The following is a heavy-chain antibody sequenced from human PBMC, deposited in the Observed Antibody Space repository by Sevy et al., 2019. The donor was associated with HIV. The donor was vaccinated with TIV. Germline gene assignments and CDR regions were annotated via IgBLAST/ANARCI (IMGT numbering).Heavy chain of an antibody. CDR3: AKDRVGAMRMSGFDI. CDR1: GFTFDDYA. J-gene: IGHJ3*02. CDR2: INWDSGSV. D-gene: IGHD1-26*01. V-gene: IGHV3-9*01. Sequence: GGCLRLSCAASGFTFDDYAMHWVRQAPGKGLEWVSGINWDSGSVGYAASVKGRFTISRDNSENSLYLQMKSLRPEDTALYYCAKDRVGAMRMSGFDIWGQGTMVTVSS.